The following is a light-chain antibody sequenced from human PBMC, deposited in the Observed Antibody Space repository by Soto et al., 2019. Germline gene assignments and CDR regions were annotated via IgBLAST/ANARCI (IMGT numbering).Light chain of an antibody. CDR3: GAWDGRLSVYV. CDR2: NNN. Sequence: QSVLAQPPSASGTPGQRVTISCSGSSSNIGSNYVYWFQQLPGTAPKLLMYNNNERPSGVPDRFFASKSGTSASLAISGLRSEDDADYYCGAWDGRLSVYVFGTGTKLTVL. V-gene: IGLV1-47*02. J-gene: IGLJ1*01. CDR1: SSNIGSNY.